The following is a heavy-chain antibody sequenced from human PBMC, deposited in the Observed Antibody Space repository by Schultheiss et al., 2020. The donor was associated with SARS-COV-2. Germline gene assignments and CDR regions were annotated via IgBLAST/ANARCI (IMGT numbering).Heavy chain of an antibody. CDR2: IYHSGST. CDR1: GHSISSGSYY. V-gene: IGHV4-39*01. Sequence: SETLSLTCTVSGHSISSGSYYWSWIRQPAGKGLEWIGSIYHSGSTYYNPSLKSRVTISVDTSKNQFSLKLSSVTAADTAVYYCARHWVGAVAADFDYWGQGTLVTVSS. D-gene: IGHD6-19*01. CDR3: ARHWVGAVAADFDY. J-gene: IGHJ4*02.